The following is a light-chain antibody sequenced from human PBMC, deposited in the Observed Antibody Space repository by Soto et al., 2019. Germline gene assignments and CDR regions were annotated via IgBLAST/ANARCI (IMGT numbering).Light chain of an antibody. J-gene: IGLJ2*01. CDR2: DVN. CDR1: SSDVGAYIF. Sequence: QSALTQPPSASGSPGQSVTISCTGTSSDVGAYIFVSWYQQHPGKAPKLMVYDVNRRPPGVPDRFFGSKSGNTASLTVSGLQAEDEADYYCQSYDSSLSGYVVFGGGTKLTVL. V-gene: IGLV2-8*01. CDR3: QSYDSSLSGYVV.